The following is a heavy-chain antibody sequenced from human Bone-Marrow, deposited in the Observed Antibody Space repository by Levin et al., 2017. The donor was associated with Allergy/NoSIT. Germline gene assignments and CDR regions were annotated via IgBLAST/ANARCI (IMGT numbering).Heavy chain of an antibody. CDR2: IWFDGSKQ. CDR3: ARAYSTGWYFFDF. V-gene: IGHV3-33*01. D-gene: IGHD6-19*01. Sequence: GGSLRLSCAASGFPFSSYGMHWVRQGPGKGLEWVGVIWFDGSKQFYADSVKGRFTISRDNSRNMLYLEVHSLRAEDTGFYYCARAYSTGWYFFDFWGQGSLVTVTS. J-gene: IGHJ4*02. CDR1: GFPFSSYG.